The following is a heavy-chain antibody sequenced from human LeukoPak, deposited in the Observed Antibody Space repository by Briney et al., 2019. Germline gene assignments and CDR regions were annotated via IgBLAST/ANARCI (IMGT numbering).Heavy chain of an antibody. CDR2: ISPDGNLE. D-gene: IGHD3-22*01. CDR1: GFTFTTFG. V-gene: IGHV3-30*03. Sequence: GRPLRLSCAASGFTFTTFGIHWARQAPGKGLEWVAAISPDGNLEYYTDSVKGRFTISRDNSKNMIYLQMNSLRAEDTAVYYCASPTDDSSGYEEYFQHWGQGTLVTVSS. J-gene: IGHJ1*01. CDR3: ASPTDDSSGYEEYFQH.